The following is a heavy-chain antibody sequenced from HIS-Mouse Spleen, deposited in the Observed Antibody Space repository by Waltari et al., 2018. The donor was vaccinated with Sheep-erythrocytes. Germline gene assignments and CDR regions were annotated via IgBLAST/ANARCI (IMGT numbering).Heavy chain of an antibody. Sequence: LEWIGSIYHSGSTYYNPSLKSRVTISVDPSKNQFSLKLSSVTAADTAVYYCARDLSEHIVVVTALAWFDPWGQGTLVTVSS. D-gene: IGHD2-21*02. J-gene: IGHJ5*02. CDR2: IYHSGST. CDR3: ARDLSEHIVVVTALAWFDP. V-gene: IGHV4-38-2*02.